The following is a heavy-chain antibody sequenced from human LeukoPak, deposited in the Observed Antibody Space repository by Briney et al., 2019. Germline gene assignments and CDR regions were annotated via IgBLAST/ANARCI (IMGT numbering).Heavy chain of an antibody. D-gene: IGHD2-2*01. CDR1: GYSFTSYW. CDR2: IYPGDSDT. CDR3: ARRKGCSSTSCPPDY. Sequence: GESLKISCKGSGYSFTSYWIGWVRQMPGKGLEWMGIIYPGDSDTRYSPSFQGQVTISADKSISTAYLQWSSLKVSDTAIYYCARRKGCSSTSCPPDYWGQGTLVTVSS. V-gene: IGHV5-51*01. J-gene: IGHJ4*02.